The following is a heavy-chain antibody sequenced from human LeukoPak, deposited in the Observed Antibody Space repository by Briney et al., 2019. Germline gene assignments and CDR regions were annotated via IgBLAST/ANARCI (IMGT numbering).Heavy chain of an antibody. J-gene: IGHJ4*02. CDR3: ARYYYDSRLFDY. CDR1: GGSISSNNSY. D-gene: IGHD3-22*01. CDR2: IYHTGST. Sequence: SETLSLTCTVSGGSISSNNSYWGWIRQPPGKGLEWIGTIYHTGSTYYNPSLKSRVTISVDTSKNQFSLNLSSVTAADTAVYYCARYYYDSRLFDYWGQGTLVTVSS. V-gene: IGHV4-39*01.